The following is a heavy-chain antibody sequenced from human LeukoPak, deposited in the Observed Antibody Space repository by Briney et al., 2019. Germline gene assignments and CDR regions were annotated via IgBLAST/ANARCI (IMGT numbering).Heavy chain of an antibody. J-gene: IGHJ6*02. Sequence: SQTLSLTCTVSGGSISSGGYYWIWIRQHPGKGLEWIGYIYYSGSTYYNPSLKSRVTISVDTSKNQSSLKLSSVTAADTAVYFCARERKESTRGGMDVWGQGTTVTVSS. CDR1: GGSISSGGYY. CDR3: ARERKESTRGGMDV. CDR2: IYYSGST. V-gene: IGHV4-31*03.